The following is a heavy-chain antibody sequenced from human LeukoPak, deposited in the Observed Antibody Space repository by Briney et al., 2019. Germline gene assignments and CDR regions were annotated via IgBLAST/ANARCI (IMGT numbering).Heavy chain of an antibody. V-gene: IGHV3-53*01. CDR3: ARDGGSFRRPFDY. Sequence: GGSLRLSCEASGFIVSNYYMSWVRQAPGKGLEWVSILYSGGTTYYADSVKGRFTVSRDHSKNTLYLRMNSLRAEDTAIYYCARDGGSFRRPFDYWGQGTLVTVSS. D-gene: IGHD1-26*01. CDR2: LYSGGTT. CDR1: GFIVSNYY. J-gene: IGHJ4*02.